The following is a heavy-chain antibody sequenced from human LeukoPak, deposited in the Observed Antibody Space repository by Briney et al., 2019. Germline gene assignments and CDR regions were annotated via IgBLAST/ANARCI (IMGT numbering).Heavy chain of an antibody. J-gene: IGHJ3*02. CDR3: ARVPAAISGADAFDI. V-gene: IGHV1-8*03. D-gene: IGHD2-2*02. Sequence: GASVKVSCKASGYTFTTYDVNWVRQATGQGLEWMGWMNPNSGNTGYAQKFQGRVTITRNTSISTAYMELSSLRSEDTAVYYCARVPAAISGADAFDIWGQGTMVTVSS. CDR2: MNPNSGNT. CDR1: GYTFTTYD.